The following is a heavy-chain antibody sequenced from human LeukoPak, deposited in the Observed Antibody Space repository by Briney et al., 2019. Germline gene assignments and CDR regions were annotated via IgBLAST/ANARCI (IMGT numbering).Heavy chain of an antibody. CDR3: AKVGLVTAPDY. Sequence: PGGSLRLSCAASGFTFSSYGMSWVRQAPGKGLEWVSGIRSSGDSTYYADSVKGRFTISRDNSKNTLYLQMNSLRAEDTAVYYCAKVGLVTAPDYWGQGTLVTVSS. CDR2: IRSSGDST. V-gene: IGHV3-23*01. D-gene: IGHD2-21*02. J-gene: IGHJ4*02. CDR1: GFTFSSYG.